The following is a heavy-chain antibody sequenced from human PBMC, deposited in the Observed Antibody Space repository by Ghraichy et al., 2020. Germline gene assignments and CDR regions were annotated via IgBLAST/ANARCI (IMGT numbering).Heavy chain of an antibody. CDR2: INHSGST. V-gene: IGHV4-34*01. Sequence: SETLSLTCAVYGGSFSDYYWSWIRQPPGKGLEWIGEINHSGSTNYNPSLKSRVTISVDTSKNQFSLKLNSVTAADTAVYYCARGLWFGELLYTLLFDYWGQGTLVTVSS. CDR3: ARGLWFGELLYTLLFDY. D-gene: IGHD3-10*01. CDR1: GGSFSDYY. J-gene: IGHJ4*02.